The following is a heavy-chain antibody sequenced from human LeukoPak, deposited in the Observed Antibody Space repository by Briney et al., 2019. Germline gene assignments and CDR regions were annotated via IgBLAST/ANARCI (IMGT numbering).Heavy chain of an antibody. J-gene: IGHJ3*02. V-gene: IGHV4-39*01. Sequence: SETLSLTCTVSGGSISSSSYYWGWVRQPPGKGLEWIGSIYYSGSTYYSPSLKSRVTISVHKYKNQFTQKRSSVTAAGTDGYSCARQPVDPDNAFDIWGQGTMVTVSS. D-gene: IGHD3-22*01. CDR1: GGSISSSSYY. CDR3: ARQPVDPDNAFDI. CDR2: IYYSGST.